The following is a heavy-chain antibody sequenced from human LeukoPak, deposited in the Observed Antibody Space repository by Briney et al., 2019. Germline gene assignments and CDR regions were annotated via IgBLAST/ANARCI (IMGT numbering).Heavy chain of an antibody. V-gene: IGHV3-48*01. CDR1: GFTFSSYS. Sequence: TGGSLRLSCAASGFTFSSYSMNWVRQAPGKGLEWVSYISSSTNTIYYADSVKGRFTISRDNSKNTLSLQMNSLRADDTAVCYCARGSSGWYGYSDYWGQGTLVTVSS. CDR2: ISSSTNTI. J-gene: IGHJ4*02. CDR3: ARGSSGWYGYSDY. D-gene: IGHD6-19*01.